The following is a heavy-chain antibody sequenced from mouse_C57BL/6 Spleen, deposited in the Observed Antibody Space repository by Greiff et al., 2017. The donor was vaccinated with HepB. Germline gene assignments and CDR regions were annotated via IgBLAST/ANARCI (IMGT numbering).Heavy chain of an antibody. CDR2: ISYDGSN. J-gene: IGHJ2*01. Sequence: EVKLMESGPGLVKPSQSLSLTCSVTGYSITSGYYWNWIRQFPGNKLEWMGYISYDGSNNYNPSLKNRISITRDTSKNQFFLKLNSVTTEDTATYYCARDVNDFDYWGQGTTLTVSA. D-gene: IGHD2-3*01. CDR3: ARDVNDFDY. V-gene: IGHV3-6*01. CDR1: GYSITSGYY.